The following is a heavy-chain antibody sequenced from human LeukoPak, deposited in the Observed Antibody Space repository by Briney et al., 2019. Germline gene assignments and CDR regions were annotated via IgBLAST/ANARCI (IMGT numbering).Heavy chain of an antibody. CDR1: GFTFISYN. CDR3: ARDHYALQPNYYYYGMDV. D-gene: IGHD1-1*01. J-gene: IGHJ6*02. Sequence: PGGAPRLSCAASGFTFISYNMNRVRQAPRKGLEWVSSNNSSSSYIYYAASVKGRFTISRDNAKTSLYLQMNSLRAEDTAVYYCARDHYALQPNYYYYGMDVWGQGTTVTVSS. V-gene: IGHV3-21*01. CDR2: NNSSSSYI.